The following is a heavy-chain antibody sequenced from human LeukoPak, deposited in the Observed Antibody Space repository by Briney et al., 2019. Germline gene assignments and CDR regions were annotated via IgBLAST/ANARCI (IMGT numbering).Heavy chain of an antibody. V-gene: IGHV4-39*01. CDR1: GGSISSSSYY. D-gene: IGHD6-19*01. CDR2: IYYTGTT. Sequence: SETLSLTCSVSGGSISSSSYYWGWIRQPPGKGLEWIGTIYYTGTTFYTPSLKSRVTISVDTSKNQFSLKLSSVTAADTAVYYCARHGSLSSGLYIRGQGSLVTVSS. J-gene: IGHJ4*02. CDR3: ARHGSLSSGLYI.